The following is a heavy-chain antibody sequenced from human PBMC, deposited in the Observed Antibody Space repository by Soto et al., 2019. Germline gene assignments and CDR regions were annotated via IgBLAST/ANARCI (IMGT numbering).Heavy chain of an antibody. Sequence: QVQLVQSGAEVKKPGSSVKVSCKASGGTFSSYAISWVRQAPGQGIEWMCGVIPIFGTANYAQKFQGRVTITADESTSTAYMELSILRSEDTAVYYCARSRQPEDYYYCMDVWGQGTTVTVSS. V-gene: IGHV1-69*12. CDR3: ARSRQPEDYYYCMDV. J-gene: IGHJ6*02. CDR2: VIPIFGTA. CDR1: GGTFSSYA.